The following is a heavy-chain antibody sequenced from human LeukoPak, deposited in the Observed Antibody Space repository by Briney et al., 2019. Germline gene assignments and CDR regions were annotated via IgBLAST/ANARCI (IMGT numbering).Heavy chain of an antibody. CDR3: AKLAHIVVVTATSDAFDI. CDR1: GFTFSSYG. V-gene: IGHV3-30*18. CDR2: ISYDGSNK. D-gene: IGHD2-21*02. J-gene: IGHJ3*02. Sequence: GGSLRLSCAASGFTFSSYGMHWVRQAPGKGLEWVAVISYDGSNKYYADSVKGRFTISRDNSKNTLYLQMNSLRAEDTAVYYCAKLAHIVVVTATSDAFDIWGQGTMVTVSS.